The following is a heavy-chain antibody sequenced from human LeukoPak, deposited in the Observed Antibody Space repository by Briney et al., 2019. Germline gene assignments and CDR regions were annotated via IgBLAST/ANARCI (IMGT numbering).Heavy chain of an antibody. D-gene: IGHD3-22*01. CDR1: GGTFSSYA. CDR3: ARDTRNYYDSSGRVEA. J-gene: IGHJ5*02. Sequence: SVKVSCKASGGTFSSYAISWVQQAPGQGLEWMGRIIPILGIANYAQKFQGRVTITADKSTSTAYMELSSLRSEDTAVYYCARDTRNYYDSSGRVEAWGQGTLVTVSS. V-gene: IGHV1-69*04. CDR2: IIPILGIA.